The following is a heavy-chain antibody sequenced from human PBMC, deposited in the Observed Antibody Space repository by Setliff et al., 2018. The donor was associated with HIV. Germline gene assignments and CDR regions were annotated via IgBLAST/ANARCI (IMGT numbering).Heavy chain of an antibody. CDR2: INPNSGGT. J-gene: IGHJ4*02. D-gene: IGHD1-1*01. V-gene: IGHV1-2*02. CDR1: GYTFTGYY. CDR3: ASFRGTGTTRSLDHFDY. Sequence: ASVKVSCKASGYTFTGYYMHWVRQAPGQGLEWMGWINPNSGGTNYAQKFQGRVTMTRDTSISTAYMELSRLTYDDTAVYYCASFRGTGTTRSLDHFDYWGQGTLVTVSS.